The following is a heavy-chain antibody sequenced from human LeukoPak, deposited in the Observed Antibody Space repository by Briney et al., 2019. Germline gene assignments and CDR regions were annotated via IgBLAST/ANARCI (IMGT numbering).Heavy chain of an antibody. CDR3: ARGDRFLYYFDY. V-gene: IGHV3-30*02. Sequence: GGSLRLSCAASGFTFSSYGMHWVRQAPGKGLEWVAFIRYDGTNKSYADSVKGRFTLSRDNSKNTLYLQMNSLRAEDTAVYYCARGDRFLYYFDYWGQGTLVTVSS. D-gene: IGHD3-10*01. CDR1: GFTFSSYG. J-gene: IGHJ4*02. CDR2: IRYDGTNK.